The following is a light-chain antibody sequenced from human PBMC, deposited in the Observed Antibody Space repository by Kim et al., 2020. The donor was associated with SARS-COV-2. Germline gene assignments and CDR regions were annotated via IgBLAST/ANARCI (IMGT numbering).Light chain of an antibody. V-gene: IGKV1-39*01. CDR3: QQSYSTPYA. J-gene: IGKJ2*01. CDR2: AAS. CDR1: QNINNY. Sequence: STSGRHRVHNPWRATQNINNYLNWYHQKPGTAPSLLIYAASILQSGVLSRFCGSESGTDLTLPIRGLQPECCATYYCQQSYSTPYAFGQGTKLEI.